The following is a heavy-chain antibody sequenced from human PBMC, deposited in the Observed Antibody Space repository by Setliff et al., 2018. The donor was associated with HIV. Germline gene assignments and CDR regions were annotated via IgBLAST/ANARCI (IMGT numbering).Heavy chain of an antibody. CDR1: GGSISGYY. J-gene: IGHJ4*02. V-gene: IGHV4-34*04. CDR3: ARVGLRFKYTFDY. Sequence: KTSETLSLTCAVYGGSISGYYWSWIRQPPGKGLEWIGEINPVGRNDNYNPSLNNRAAIVLDTSKNQFSLWLTSVTAADTAVYYCARVGLRFKYTFDYWGQGMLVTVSS. CDR2: INPVGRND. D-gene: IGHD5-12*01.